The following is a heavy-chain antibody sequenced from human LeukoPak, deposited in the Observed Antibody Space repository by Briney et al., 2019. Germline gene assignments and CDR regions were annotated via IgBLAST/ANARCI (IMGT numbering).Heavy chain of an antibody. CDR1: GYTFTGYY. V-gene: IGHV1-2*06. D-gene: IGHD3-16*02. J-gene: IGHJ5*02. CDR3: ARGFRDYVWGSYRPHNWFDP. Sequence: ASVKVSCKASGYTFTGYYMHWVRQAPGQGLEWMGRINPNSGGTNYAQKFQGRVTMTRDTSISTAYMELSRLRSDETAVYYCARGFRDYVWGSYRPHNWFDPWGQGTLVTVS. CDR2: INPNSGGT.